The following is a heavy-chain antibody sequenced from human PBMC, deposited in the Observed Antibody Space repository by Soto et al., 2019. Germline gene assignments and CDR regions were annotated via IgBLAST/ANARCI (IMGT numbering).Heavy chain of an antibody. CDR1: GFTFSSYA. J-gene: IGHJ4*02. V-gene: IGHV3-23*01. CDR3: AFNSGSGSYYFDY. Sequence: EVQLLESGGGLVQPGGSLRLSSAASGFTFSSYAMWWVRQAPGKGLECVSAISGGGETTYYADSVKGRFTSSRDNSKNTLYLQINSLRAEDTAVYYCAFNSGSGSYYFDYWGQGTLVTVSS. CDR2: ISGGGETT. D-gene: IGHD3-10*01.